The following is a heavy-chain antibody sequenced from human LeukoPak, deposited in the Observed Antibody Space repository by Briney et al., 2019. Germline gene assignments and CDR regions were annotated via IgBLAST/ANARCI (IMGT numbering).Heavy chain of an antibody. CDR1: GFTFSSYE. CDR2: ISSSGSTI. V-gene: IGHV3-48*03. Sequence: GGSLRLSCAASGFTFSSYEMNWVRQAPGEGLEWVSYISSSGSTIYYADSVKGRFTISRDNAKNSLYLQMNSLRAEDTAVYYCAGPLRWHDAFDIWGQGTMVTVSS. D-gene: IGHD4-23*01. CDR3: AGPLRWHDAFDI. J-gene: IGHJ3*02.